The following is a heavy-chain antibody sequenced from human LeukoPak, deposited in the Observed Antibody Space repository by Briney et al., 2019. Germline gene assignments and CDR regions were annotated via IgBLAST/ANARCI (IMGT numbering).Heavy chain of an antibody. Sequence: ASVKVSCKASGYAFTSYDINWVRQAPGQGLEWMGWINPNSGGTNYAQKFQGRVTMTRDTSISTAYMELSRLRSDDTAVYYCARPYGDYRKGYYFDYWGQGTLVTVSS. CDR3: ARPYGDYRKGYYFDY. D-gene: IGHD4-17*01. J-gene: IGHJ4*02. CDR2: INPNSGGT. CDR1: GYAFTSYD. V-gene: IGHV1-2*02.